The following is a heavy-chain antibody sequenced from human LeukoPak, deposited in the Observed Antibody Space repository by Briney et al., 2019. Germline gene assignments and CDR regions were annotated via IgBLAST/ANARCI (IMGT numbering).Heavy chain of an antibody. D-gene: IGHD3-10*01. CDR3: ARAKYGSGKYGMDV. CDR1: GYSFTDYY. Sequence: ASVKVSCKTSGYSFTDYYMHWVRQAPGQGLEWMGWINPNSGGTSSAQKFQGRVTMTRDTSISTAHMELSRLRSDDTAVYYCARAKYGSGKYGMDVWGQGTTVTVSS. V-gene: IGHV1-2*02. J-gene: IGHJ6*02. CDR2: INPNSGGT.